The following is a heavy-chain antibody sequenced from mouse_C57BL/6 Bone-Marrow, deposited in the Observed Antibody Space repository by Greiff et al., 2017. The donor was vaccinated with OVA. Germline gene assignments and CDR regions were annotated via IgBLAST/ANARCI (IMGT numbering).Heavy chain of an antibody. V-gene: IGHV8-8*01. CDR1: GFSLSPFGMG. CDR2: IWWDDDQ. J-gene: IGHJ3*01. CDR3: ARIKDYDRVPRFAY. Sequence: QVTLKESGPGILQPSQTLSLTCSFSGFSLSPFGMGVGWIRQPSGKGLEWLAHIWWDDDQYYNPALKSRLTISKDTSKNQVFRKIANVDTADTATDYCARIKDYDRVPRFAYWGQGTLVTVSA. D-gene: IGHD2-4*01.